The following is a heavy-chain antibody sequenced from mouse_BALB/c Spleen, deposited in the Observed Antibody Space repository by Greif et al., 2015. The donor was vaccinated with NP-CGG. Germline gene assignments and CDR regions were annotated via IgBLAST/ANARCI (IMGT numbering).Heavy chain of an antibody. V-gene: IGHV3-1*02. CDR1: GYSITSGYS. D-gene: IGHD2-4*01. CDR3: ARPLMITTLGFAY. J-gene: IGHJ3*01. Sequence: EVKLQESGPDLVKPSQSLSLTCTVTGYSITSGYSWHWIRQFPGNKLEWMGYIHYSGSTNYNPSLKSRISITRDTSKNQFFLQLNSVTTEDTATYYCARPLMITTLGFAYWGQGTLVTVSA. CDR2: IHYSGST.